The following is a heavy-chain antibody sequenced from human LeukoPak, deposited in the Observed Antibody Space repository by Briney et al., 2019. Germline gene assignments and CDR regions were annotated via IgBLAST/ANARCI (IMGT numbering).Heavy chain of an antibody. CDR1: GGSISSDY. Sequence: PSETLSLTCTVSGGSISSDYWSWIRQPPGKGLEWIGYIYYSGSTNYNPSLTSRVTISVDTSKNQFSLKLSSVTAADTAVYYCARVRGSGRYRPYYFDYWGQGTLVTVSS. V-gene: IGHV4-59*08. CDR3: ARVRGSGRYRPYYFDY. CDR2: IYYSGST. J-gene: IGHJ4*02. D-gene: IGHD3-10*01.